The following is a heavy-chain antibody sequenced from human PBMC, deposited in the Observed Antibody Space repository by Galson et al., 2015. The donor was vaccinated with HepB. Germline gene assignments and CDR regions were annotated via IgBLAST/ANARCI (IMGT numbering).Heavy chain of an antibody. CDR3: ARGGMATLGGPTFDF. CDR2: INTYNGNT. CDR1: GYTFTSYA. J-gene: IGHJ4*02. V-gene: IGHV1-3*04. D-gene: IGHD5-24*01. Sequence: SVKVSCKASGYTFTSYAMHWVRQAPGQRLEWMGRINTYNGNTDYAQKFQGRVTMTTETSTSTAYMELRSLRSDDTAIYYCARGGMATLGGPTFDFWGQGTLVAVSS.